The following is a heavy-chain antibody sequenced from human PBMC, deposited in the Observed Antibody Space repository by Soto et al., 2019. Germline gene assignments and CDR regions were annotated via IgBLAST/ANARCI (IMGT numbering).Heavy chain of an antibody. Sequence: ASVKVSCKASGYTFTSYGISWVRQAPGQGLEWMGWISAYNGNTNYAQKLQGRVTMTTDTSTSTAYMELRSLRSDDTAVYYCARGGYFSGGSCYHPWTHEYNWFDPWGQGTLVTVSS. CDR2: ISAYNGNT. J-gene: IGHJ5*02. CDR3: ARGGYFSGGSCYHPWTHEYNWFDP. D-gene: IGHD2-15*01. CDR1: GYTFTSYG. V-gene: IGHV1-18*01.